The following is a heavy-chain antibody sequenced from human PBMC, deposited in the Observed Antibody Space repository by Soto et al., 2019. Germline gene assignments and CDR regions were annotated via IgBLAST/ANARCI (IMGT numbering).Heavy chain of an antibody. J-gene: IGHJ4*02. D-gene: IGHD3-16*01. CDR3: ARDPSGTLDFDY. Sequence: EVQLVESGGGLVQPGGSLRLSCVASGFTFSNYDMNWVRQAPGEGLEWISFISSSADTIFYADSMKGRFIISRDNAMNSLYLQMNSLRAEDTAVYYCARDPSGTLDFDYWGQGALVTVSS. CDR2: ISSSADTI. CDR1: GFTFSNYD. V-gene: IGHV3-48*01.